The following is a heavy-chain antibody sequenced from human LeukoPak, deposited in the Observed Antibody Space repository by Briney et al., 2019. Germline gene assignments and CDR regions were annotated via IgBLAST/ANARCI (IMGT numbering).Heavy chain of an antibody. CDR1: GFTFSSYD. CDR3: ARATSGFGELLFDY. CDR2: VGTAGDT. Sequence: GGSLRLSCAASGFTFSSYDMHWVRQATGKGLEWVSAVGTAGDTYYPGSVKGRFTISRENAKNSLYLQMNSLRAGDTAVYCCARATSGFGELLFDYWGQGTLVTVSS. J-gene: IGHJ4*02. D-gene: IGHD3-10*01. V-gene: IGHV3-13*01.